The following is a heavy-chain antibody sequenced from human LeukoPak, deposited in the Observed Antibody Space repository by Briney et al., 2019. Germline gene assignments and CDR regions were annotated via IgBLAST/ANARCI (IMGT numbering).Heavy chain of an antibody. Sequence: SETLSLTCAVYGGSFSGYYWSWIRQPPGKGLEWIGEINHSGSTNYNPSLKSRVTMSVDTSKNQFSLKLSSVTAADTAVYYCARGGVPYSSGWYNGYWGQGTLVTVSS. D-gene: IGHD6-19*01. CDR3: ARGGVPYSSGWYNGY. J-gene: IGHJ4*02. CDR1: GGSFSGYY. CDR2: INHSGST. V-gene: IGHV4-34*01.